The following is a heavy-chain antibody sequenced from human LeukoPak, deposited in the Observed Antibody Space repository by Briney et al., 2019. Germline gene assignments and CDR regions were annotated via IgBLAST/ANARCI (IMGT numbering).Heavy chain of an antibody. CDR1: GFTFSSYG. V-gene: IGHV3-30*18. CDR2: ISYDGSNK. D-gene: IGHD4-17*01. J-gene: IGHJ5*02. Sequence: GRSLRLSYAASGFTFSSYGMHWVRQAPGKGLEWVAVISYDGSNKYYADSVKGRFTISRDNSKNTLYPQMNSLRAEDTAVYYCAKDDQHYGDYPGWFDPWGQGTLVTVSS. CDR3: AKDDQHYGDYPGWFDP.